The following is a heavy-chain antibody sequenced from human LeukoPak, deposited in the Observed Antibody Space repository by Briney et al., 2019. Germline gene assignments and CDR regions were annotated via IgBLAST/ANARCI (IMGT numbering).Heavy chain of an antibody. CDR2: IKPDGSWK. CDR1: GFTFSIYW. D-gene: IGHD4-23*01. Sequence: GGSLRFSCAASGFTFSIYWMTWVRQAPGKGLEWVANIKPDGSWKSYVDSVKGRFIISRDNAKKSLYMEMNSLRAEDTAVYYCASPLVESSGNVHFGLWGRGTLVTVSS. CDR3: ASPLVESSGNVHFGL. V-gene: IGHV3-7*05. J-gene: IGHJ2*01.